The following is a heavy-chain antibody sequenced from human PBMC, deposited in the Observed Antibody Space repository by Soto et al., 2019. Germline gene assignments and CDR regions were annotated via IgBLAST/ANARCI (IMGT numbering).Heavy chain of an antibody. J-gene: IGHJ4*02. CDR1: GYDFNTNW. V-gene: IGHV5-51*01. CDR2: MYPGDSDT. Sequence: RGESLKISCRGSGYDFNTNWFGWVRQLPGRGLEWVGTMYPGDSDTRYNPSLQGHVTLSVDVTVSTAFLQWRSLETSDTGMYFCARLPRDCNKTSCYYADHWGQGTQVTVSS. CDR3: ARLPRDCNKTSCYYADH. D-gene: IGHD3-3*01.